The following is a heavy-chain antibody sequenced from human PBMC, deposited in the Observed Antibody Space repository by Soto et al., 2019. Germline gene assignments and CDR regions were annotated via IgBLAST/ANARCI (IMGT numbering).Heavy chain of an antibody. CDR1: GGTFSSYT. CDR2: IIPILGIA. J-gene: IGHJ5*02. V-gene: IGHV1-69*02. Sequence: QVQLVQSGAEVKKPGSSVKVSCKASGGTFSSYTISWVRQAPGQGLEWMGRIIPILGIANYAQKFQDRVTITADKSTSTAYMELSSLRSEDTAVYYCARSSSPVNWFDPWGQGTLVTVSS. D-gene: IGHD6-13*01. CDR3: ARSSSPVNWFDP.